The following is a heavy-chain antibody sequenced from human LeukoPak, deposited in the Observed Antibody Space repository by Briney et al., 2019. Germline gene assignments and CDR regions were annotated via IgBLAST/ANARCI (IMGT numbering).Heavy chain of an antibody. CDR2: LFPENYQT. D-gene: IGHD3-22*01. V-gene: IGHV1-24*01. Sequence: ASVKVSCKVSGESITEVGMHWVRQSPGKGLEWMGGLFPENYQTIYAQDFQGRVTMTEDTSTDTAYMELSSLRSEDTAIYYCALASDYYDSSGYYLEIWGQGTLVTVSA. J-gene: IGHJ3*02. CDR1: GESITEVG. CDR3: ALASDYYDSSGYYLEI.